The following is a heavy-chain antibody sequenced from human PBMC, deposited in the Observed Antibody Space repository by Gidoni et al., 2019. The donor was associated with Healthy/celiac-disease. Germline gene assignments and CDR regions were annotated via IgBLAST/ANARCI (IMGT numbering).Heavy chain of an antibody. J-gene: IGHJ6*02. V-gene: IGHV1-69*01. Sequence: QVQLVQSGAEVKKPGSSVKVSCKASGGTFSSYAISWVRQAPGQGREWMGGIIPIFGTANYAQKVQGRVTITADESTSTAYMELRSLRSEDTAVYYCARESIAAAGTYYGMDVWGQGTTVTVSS. CDR1: GGTFSSYA. D-gene: IGHD6-13*01. CDR2: IIPIFGTA. CDR3: ARESIAAAGTYYGMDV.